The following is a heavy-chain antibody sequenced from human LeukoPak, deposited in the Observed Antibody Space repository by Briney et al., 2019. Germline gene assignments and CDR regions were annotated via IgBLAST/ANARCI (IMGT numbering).Heavy chain of an antibody. D-gene: IGHD3-22*01. CDR2: IYYSGST. CDR3: SIYYYYDSSGYPLDY. V-gene: IGHV4-39*03. CDR1: GGSISSSSYY. J-gene: IGHJ4*02. Sequence: TPSETLSLTCTVSGGSISSSSYYWGWIRQPPGKGLEWIGSIYYSGSTYYNPSLKSRVTISVDTSKNQFSLKLSSVAAADTAVYYCSIYYYYDSSGYPLDYWGQGTLVTVSS.